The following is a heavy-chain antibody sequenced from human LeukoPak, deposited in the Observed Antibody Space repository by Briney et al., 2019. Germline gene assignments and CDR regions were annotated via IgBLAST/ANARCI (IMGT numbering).Heavy chain of an antibody. Sequence: KPSETLSLTCAVFGGPFSGYDWSWVRQTPGKGLEWIGEINDSGRTNYNPSLKSRVTIRLGTPDNQFSLQLTSVTAADTAVYYCARGLYWTSAGMGICFMDVWGTGTTVAVSS. CDR3: ARGLYWTSAGMGICFMDV. CDR1: GGPFSGYD. J-gene: IGHJ6*03. CDR2: INDSGRT. D-gene: IGHD1-1*01. V-gene: IGHV4-34*01.